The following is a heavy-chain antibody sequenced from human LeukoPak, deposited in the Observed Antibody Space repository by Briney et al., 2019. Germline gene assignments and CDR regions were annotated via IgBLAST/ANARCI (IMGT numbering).Heavy chain of an antibody. D-gene: IGHD5-12*01. CDR3: ARSGDRRLRWNY. V-gene: IGHV4-39*01. Sequence: PSETLSLTCTVSGGSISSSSYYWGWIRQPPGKGLEWIGSIYYSGSTYYNPSLKSRVTISVDTSKNQFSLKLSSVTAADTAVYYCARSGDRRLRWNYWGQGTLVTVSS. J-gene: IGHJ4*02. CDR1: GGSISSSSYY. CDR2: IYYSGST.